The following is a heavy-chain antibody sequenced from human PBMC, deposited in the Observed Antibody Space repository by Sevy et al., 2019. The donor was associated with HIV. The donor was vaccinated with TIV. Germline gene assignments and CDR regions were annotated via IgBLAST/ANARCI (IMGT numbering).Heavy chain of an antibody. CDR3: ADRGGAHYYDSSGYYTRAEYFEH. V-gene: IGHV2-5*01. J-gene: IGHJ1*01. CDR1: GFSLSTSGVG. Sequence: SGPTLVKPTQTLTLTCTFSGFSLSTSGVGVGWIRQPPGKALEWLAVIYWNDDQRYSPSLKSRLTITKGTSKNQVVLTMTNMDPVDTATYYCADRGGAHYYDSSGYYTRAEYFEHWGQGTLVTVSS. CDR2: IYWNDDQ. D-gene: IGHD3-22*01.